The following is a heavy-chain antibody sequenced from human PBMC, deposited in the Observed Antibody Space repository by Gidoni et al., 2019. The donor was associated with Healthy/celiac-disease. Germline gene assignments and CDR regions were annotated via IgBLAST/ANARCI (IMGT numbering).Heavy chain of an antibody. J-gene: IGHJ3*02. CDR2: ISSSVSTI. CDR1: GFTFSDYY. CDR3: ARERAAAFDI. D-gene: IGHD6-13*01. Sequence: QVQLLEYGGGLVKPGGYMTLSSAASGFTFSDYYMSWIRQAPGTGLEWVAFISSSVSTIDYADSVKCRFTISRDNYKNSLYLQMNSLRAEYTAVYYCARERAAAFDIWGQGTMVTVSS. V-gene: IGHV3-11*01.